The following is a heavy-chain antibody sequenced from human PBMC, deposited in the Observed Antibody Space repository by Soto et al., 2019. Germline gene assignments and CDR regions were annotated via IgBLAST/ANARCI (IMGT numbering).Heavy chain of an antibody. Sequence: EVQLVESGGGLVQPGGSLRLSCAASGFTFSSYWMHWVRQAPGKGLVWVSRINSDGSRTSYADSVKGRFTISRDNAKNTLYRQMNSLRAEGTAVYYCVRTSLVVAAATREDYWGQGTLVTVSS. CDR3: VRTSLVVAAATREDY. V-gene: IGHV3-74*01. CDR1: GFTFSSYW. CDR2: INSDGSRT. J-gene: IGHJ4*02. D-gene: IGHD2-15*01.